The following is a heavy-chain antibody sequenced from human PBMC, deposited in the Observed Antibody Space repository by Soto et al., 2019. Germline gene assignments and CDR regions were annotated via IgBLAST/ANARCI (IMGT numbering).Heavy chain of an antibody. V-gene: IGHV1-58*02. Sequence: SVKVTCKASGFTFTSSAMQWVRQARGQRLEWIGWIVVGSGNTNYAQKFQERVTITRDMSTRTAYMEMSSLRSEDTALFFFAADRRYCGSGIRADAFDIWGQGTMVPVSS. CDR3: AADRRYCGSGIRADAFDI. J-gene: IGHJ3*02. CDR1: GFTFTSSA. CDR2: IVVGSGNT. D-gene: IGHD3-10*01.